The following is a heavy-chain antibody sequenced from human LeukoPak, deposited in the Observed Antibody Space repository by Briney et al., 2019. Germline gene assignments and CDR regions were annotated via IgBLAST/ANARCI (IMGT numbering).Heavy chain of an antibody. D-gene: IGHD3-10*01. CDR2: MKSDGSST. V-gene: IGHV3-74*01. Sequence: PGGSLRLSCAASGFTFKSYWMHWARQAPGKGLMWVSRMKSDGSSTSYADSVKGRFTISRDNAKNTLYLQMNGLRAEDTALYYCAVRQGGSYTGESDYWGQGTLVTVSS. CDR3: AVRQGGSYTGESDY. CDR1: GFTFKSYW. J-gene: IGHJ4*02.